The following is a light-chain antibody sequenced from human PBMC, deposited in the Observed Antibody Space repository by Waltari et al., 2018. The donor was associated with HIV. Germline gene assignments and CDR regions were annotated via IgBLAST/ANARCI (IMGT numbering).Light chain of an antibody. CDR2: RDN. Sequence: QSVLTQPSSASGTLGQRVTMSCSGSTSNIGSNYVSWYQQPPGTAPKLLIYRDNQRPSGAPDRFSGSKSGTSASLAISGLRSEDEADYYCAAWDDSLSGSTWVFGGGTTVTVL. J-gene: IGLJ2*01. V-gene: IGLV1-47*01. CDR1: TSNIGSNY. CDR3: AAWDDSLSGSTWV.